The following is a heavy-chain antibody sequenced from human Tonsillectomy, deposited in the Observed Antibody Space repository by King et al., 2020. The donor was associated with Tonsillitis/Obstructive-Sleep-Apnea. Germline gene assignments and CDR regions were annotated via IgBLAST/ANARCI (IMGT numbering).Heavy chain of an antibody. CDR3: ARAYSSSWTSHYYYYYMDV. V-gene: IGHV3-53*01. CDR2: IYSGVST. J-gene: IGHJ6*03. D-gene: IGHD6-13*01. Sequence: VQLVESGGGLIQPGGSLRLSCAASGFTVSSNYMSWVRQAPGKGLEWVSVIYSGVSTYYADSVQGRFTISRDNSKNTLYLQMNSLRAEDTAVYYCARAYSSSWTSHYYYYYMDVWGKGTTVTVSS. CDR1: GFTVSSNY.